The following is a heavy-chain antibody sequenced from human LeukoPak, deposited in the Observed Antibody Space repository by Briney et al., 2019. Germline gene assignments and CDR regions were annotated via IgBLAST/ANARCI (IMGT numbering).Heavy chain of an antibody. CDR2: IYFTGST. J-gene: IGHJ4*02. CDR3: ARRDVLVTASFDY. CDR1: GGSISTSGYY. Sequence: SETLSLTCTVSGGSISTSGYYWGWIRQPLGRGLEWVGSIYFTGSTYSNPSLKSRVTISADTSKNQFSLKLSSVTAADTAIYYCARRDVLVTASFDYWGQGTLVTVSS. D-gene: IGHD2-21*02. V-gene: IGHV4-39*01.